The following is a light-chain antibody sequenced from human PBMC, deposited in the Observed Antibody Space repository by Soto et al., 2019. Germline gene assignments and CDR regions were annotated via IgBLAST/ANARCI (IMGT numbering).Light chain of an antibody. J-gene: IGKJ4*01. CDR3: QHYNSYPLT. Sequence: DIQMTQSPSTLSASVGDRVTITCRASQSISSWLAWYQQKPGKAPKLLIYDASSLESGVSSRFSGSGSGTEFTLTISSLQPDDFATYYCQHYNSYPLTFGGGTKVDIK. CDR1: QSISSW. CDR2: DAS. V-gene: IGKV1-5*01.